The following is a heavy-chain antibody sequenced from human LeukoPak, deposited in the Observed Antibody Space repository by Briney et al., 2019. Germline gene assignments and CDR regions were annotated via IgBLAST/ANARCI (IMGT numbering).Heavy chain of an antibody. CDR1: GGSISSHY. CDR2: IYYSGST. V-gene: IGHV4-59*11. D-gene: IGHD5-18*01. CDR3: ARASGRGYSYDGRFDY. Sequence: SETLSLTCTVSGGSISSHYWSWIRQPPGKGLEWIGYIYYSGSTNYNPSLKSRVTISVDTSKNQFSLKLSSVTAADTAVYYCARASGRGYSYDGRFDYWGQGTLVTVSS. J-gene: IGHJ4*02.